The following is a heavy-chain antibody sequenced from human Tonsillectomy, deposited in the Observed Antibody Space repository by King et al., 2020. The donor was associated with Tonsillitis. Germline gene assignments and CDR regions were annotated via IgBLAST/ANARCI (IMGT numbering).Heavy chain of an antibody. J-gene: IGHJ4*02. Sequence: VQLVESGGGVVQPGRSLRLSCAASGFTLSSYAMHWVRQAPGKGLEWVAIISYDRSNKYYADSVKGRFTISRDSSKNTLYLQMNSLRPEDTAVYYCARGPFRDGYNLGYWGQGTLVTVSS. CDR1: GFTLSSYA. CDR3: ARGPFRDGYNLGY. CDR2: ISYDRSNK. V-gene: IGHV3-30-3*01. D-gene: IGHD5-24*01.